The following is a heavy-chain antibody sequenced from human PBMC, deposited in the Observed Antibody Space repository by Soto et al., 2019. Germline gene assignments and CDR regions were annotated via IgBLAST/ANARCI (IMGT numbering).Heavy chain of an antibody. Sequence: QVQLHQWGAGQLRASETLSLTCGVSGGSFSGYYWSWIRQPPGKGLEWIGEVNDSGNSNYNPSLKRRFVISVDTPKSEFSLKMNTVTAADTGVYYCARVRRWLPEEMVDLWGQGALVTVSS. CDR2: VNDSGNS. D-gene: IGHD5-12*01. CDR1: GGSFSGYY. V-gene: IGHV4-34*01. J-gene: IGHJ5*02. CDR3: ARVRRWLPEEMVDL.